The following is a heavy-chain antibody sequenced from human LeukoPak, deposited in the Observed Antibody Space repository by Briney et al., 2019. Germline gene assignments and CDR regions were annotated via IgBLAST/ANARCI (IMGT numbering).Heavy chain of an antibody. Sequence: GESLKISCKGSGYDFATYWIGWVRQMPGKGLECVGIIYPADSDTRYSPSLQGHVTISADYSISTAYLQWSSLKASDTTIYYCARTLQSYGHNYFDPWGQGTLVTVSS. CDR1: GYDFATYW. CDR3: ARTLQSYGHNYFDP. V-gene: IGHV5-51*01. CDR2: IYPADSDT. J-gene: IGHJ5*02. D-gene: IGHD3-16*01.